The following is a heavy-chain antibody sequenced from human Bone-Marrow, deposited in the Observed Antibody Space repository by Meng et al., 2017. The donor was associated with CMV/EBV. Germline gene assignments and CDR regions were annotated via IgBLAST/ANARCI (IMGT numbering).Heavy chain of an antibody. J-gene: IGHJ6*02. Sequence: SETLSLTCTVSGGSFNSDDHYWSWIRQPPGKGLEWIGYIYYIGTTYYNPSLKSRVTISVDTSKNQFSLKLSSVTAADTAVYYCARLDYYDSSGYRQLWSYYYYGMDVWGQGTTVTVSS. CDR3: ARLDYYDSSGYRQLWSYYYYGMDV. CDR2: IYYIGTT. V-gene: IGHV4-30-4*08. CDR1: GGSFNSDDHY. D-gene: IGHD3-22*01.